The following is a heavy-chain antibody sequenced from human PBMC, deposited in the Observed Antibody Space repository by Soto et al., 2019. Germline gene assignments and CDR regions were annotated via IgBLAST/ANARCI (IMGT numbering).Heavy chain of an antibody. CDR2: FDPKDGET. Sequence: GASVKVSCKVSGYTLTELSMHWVRQAPGKGHEWMGGFDPKDGETIYAQKFQGRVTMTEDTSTDTAYMELSSLRSEDTVVFFFKQKTAYEILTQFDYWGQGTLVTVSS. J-gene: IGHJ4*02. V-gene: IGHV1-24*01. CDR1: GYTLTELS. CDR3: KQKTAYEILTQFDY. D-gene: IGHD3-9*01.